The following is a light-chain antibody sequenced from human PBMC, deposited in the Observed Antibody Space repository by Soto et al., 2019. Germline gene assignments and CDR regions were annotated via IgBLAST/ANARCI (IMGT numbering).Light chain of an antibody. CDR2: DNN. V-gene: IGLV1-51*01. CDR3: GTWDSSLSAYV. J-gene: IGLJ1*01. Sequence: SVLTQPPSVSSAPGQKVTISCPWSSSNIGNNYVSWYQQLPGTAPKLLIYDNNKRPSGIPDRFSGSKSGTSATLGITGLQTGDEADYYCGTWDSSLSAYVFGTGTKVTVL. CDR1: SSNIGNNY.